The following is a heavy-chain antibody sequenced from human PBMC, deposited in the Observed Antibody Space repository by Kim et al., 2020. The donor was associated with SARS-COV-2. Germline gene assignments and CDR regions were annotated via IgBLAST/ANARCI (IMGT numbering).Heavy chain of an antibody. D-gene: IGHD3-22*01. J-gene: IGHJ6*01. V-gene: IGHV4-34*01. CDR1: GGSFSGYY. Sequence: SETLSLTCAVYGGSFSGYYWSWIRQPPGKGLEWIGEINHSGSTNYNPSLKSRVTISVDTSKNQFSLKLSSVTAADTAVYYCARGREGITMVVVVTPYYN. CDR3: ARGREGITMVVVVTPYYN. CDR2: INHSGST.